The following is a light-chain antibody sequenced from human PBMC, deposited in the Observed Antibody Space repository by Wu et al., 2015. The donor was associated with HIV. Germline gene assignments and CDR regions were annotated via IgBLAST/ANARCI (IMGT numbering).Light chain of an antibody. V-gene: IGKV3D-15*01. Sequence: EIVMTQSPATLSVSPGQRATLSCRASQSVSSSLAWYQQKPGQAPRLLIYGASTRATGIPVRFSGSGSGTEFTLTISRMQAEDFAVYYCQQYKDWPPRMHTFGQGTKLEIK. CDR3: QQYKDWPPRMHT. CDR1: QSVSSS. CDR2: GAS. J-gene: IGKJ2*01.